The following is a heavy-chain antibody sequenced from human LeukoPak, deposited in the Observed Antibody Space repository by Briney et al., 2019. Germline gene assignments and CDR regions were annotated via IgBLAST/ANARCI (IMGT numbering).Heavy chain of an antibody. CDR1: GGSFSGYY. J-gene: IGHJ4*02. CDR3: ARVRRCTNGVCYTCDY. D-gene: IGHD2-8*01. CDR2: INHSGST. Sequence: SETLSLTCAVYGGSFSGYYWSWIRQPPGKGLEWIGEINHSGSTNYNPTLKSRVTISVDTSKNQFSLKLSSVTAADTAVYYCARVRRCTNGVCYTCDYWGQGTLVTVSS. V-gene: IGHV4-34*01.